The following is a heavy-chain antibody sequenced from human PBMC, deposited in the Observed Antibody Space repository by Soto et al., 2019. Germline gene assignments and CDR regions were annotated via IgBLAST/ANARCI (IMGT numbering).Heavy chain of an antibody. J-gene: IGHJ6*02. CDR2: TYYRSKWYN. V-gene: IGHV6-1*01. CDR3: AREVAAHYYYYYGMDV. CDR1: GDSVSSNSAA. Sequence: PSQTLSLTCAISGDSVSSNSAAWNWIRQSPSRGLEWLGRTYYRSKWYNDYAVSVKSRITVNPDTSKNQFSLQLNSVTPEDTAVYYCAREVAAHYYYYYGMDVWGQGTTVTVSS. D-gene: IGHD6-6*01.